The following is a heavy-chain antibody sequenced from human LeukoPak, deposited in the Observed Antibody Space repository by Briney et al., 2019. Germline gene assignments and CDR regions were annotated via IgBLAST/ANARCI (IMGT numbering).Heavy chain of an antibody. Sequence: ASVKVSCKASGYNFITYGITWVRQAPGQGLEWRGWITDHNGDTHYAQKFQGRVTMTTDTSTSTAYMELRSLRSDDTAVYYCARSGRGTYYYFDLWGQGTLVTVSS. CDR3: ARSGRGTYYYFDL. V-gene: IGHV1-18*01. J-gene: IGHJ4*02. CDR2: ITDHNGDT. D-gene: IGHD1-26*01. CDR1: GYNFITYG.